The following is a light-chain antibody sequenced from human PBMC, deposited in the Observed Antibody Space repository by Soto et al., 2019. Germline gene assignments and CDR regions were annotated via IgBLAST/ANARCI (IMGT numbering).Light chain of an antibody. CDR2: EVS. CDR3: SSFTSARTLYV. J-gene: IGLJ1*01. Sequence: QSALAQPASVSGSPGQSITISCAGTSSDVGGYKYASWYQQNPGKAPKLIIYEVSSRPSGVSNRFSDSKSGNTASLTISGLQAEDEADYYCSSFTSARTLYVFGSGTKVTVL. V-gene: IGLV2-14*01. CDR1: SSDVGGYKY.